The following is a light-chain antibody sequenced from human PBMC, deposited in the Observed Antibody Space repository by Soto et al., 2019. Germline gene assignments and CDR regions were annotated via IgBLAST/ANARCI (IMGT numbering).Light chain of an antibody. V-gene: IGKV1-39*01. Sequence: DIQMTQSPSTLSASVGDRVTITCRASQSISSWLAWYRHKPGKAPTLLIYAASTLQSGVPSRFSGSGSGTDFTLTISNLQPEDFATYYCQQSYSTLPITFGQGTRLEIK. CDR1: QSISSW. J-gene: IGKJ5*01. CDR3: QQSYSTLPIT. CDR2: AAS.